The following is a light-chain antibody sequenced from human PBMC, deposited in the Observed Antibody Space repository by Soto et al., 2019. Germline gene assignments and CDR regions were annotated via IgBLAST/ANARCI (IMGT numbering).Light chain of an antibody. CDR2: GAS. CDR3: QQYNNWPLFT. V-gene: IGKV3-15*01. CDR1: QGVSSN. Sequence: EIVMTQSPATLSVSPGERATLSCRASQGVSSNLAWYQQKPGQAPRLLIYGASTRATGIPARFSGSGSGTEFTLIISSLQSEDFAVYYCQQYNNWPLFTFGPGTKVDIK. J-gene: IGKJ3*01.